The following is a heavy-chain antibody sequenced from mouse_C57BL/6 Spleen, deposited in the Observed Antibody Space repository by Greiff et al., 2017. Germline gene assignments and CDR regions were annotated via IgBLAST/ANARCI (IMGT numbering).Heavy chain of an antibody. CDR1: GYTFTDYY. D-gene: IGHD2-5*01. CDR3: ARKDSNYDYAMDY. CDR2: INPYNGGT. Sequence: EVQLQQSGPVLVKPGASVKMSCKASGYTFTDYYMNWVKQSHGKSLEWIGVINPYNGGTSYNQKFKGKATLTVDKSSSTAYMELNSLTSEDSAVYYCARKDSNYDYAMDYWGQGTSVTVSS. J-gene: IGHJ4*01. V-gene: IGHV1-19*01.